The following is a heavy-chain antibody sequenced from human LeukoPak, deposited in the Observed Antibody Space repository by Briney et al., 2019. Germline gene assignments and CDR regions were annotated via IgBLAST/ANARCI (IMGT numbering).Heavy chain of an antibody. Sequence: PGGSLRLSCAASGFTFSSYATHWVRQAPGKGLEWVAVISYDGSNKYYADSVKGRFTISRDNSKNTLYLQMNSLRAEDTAVYYCARVGPIDYGDSPYYFDYGGQGPLVTVSS. CDR1: GFTFSSYA. D-gene: IGHD4-17*01. V-gene: IGHV3-30-3*01. CDR3: ARVGPIDYGDSPYYFDY. J-gene: IGHJ4*02. CDR2: ISYDGSNK.